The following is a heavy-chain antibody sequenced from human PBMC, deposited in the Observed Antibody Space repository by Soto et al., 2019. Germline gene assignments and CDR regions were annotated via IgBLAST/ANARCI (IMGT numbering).Heavy chain of an antibody. CDR2: MNPNSGNT. V-gene: IGHV1-8*01. Sequence: ASVKVACKASGYTFTSYDINWVRQATGQGLEWVGWMNPNSGNTGYAQKFQGRVTMTRNTSISTAYMELSSLRSEDTAVYYCARGLRYCSSTSCQPLLGYWGQGTLVTVSS. D-gene: IGHD2-2*01. CDR1: GYTFTSYD. J-gene: IGHJ4*02. CDR3: ARGLRYCSSTSCQPLLGY.